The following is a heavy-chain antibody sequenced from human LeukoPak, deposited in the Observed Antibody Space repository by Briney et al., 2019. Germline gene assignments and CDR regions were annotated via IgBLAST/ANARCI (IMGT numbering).Heavy chain of an antibody. CDR3: AKPDFSSSWYGADN. CDR2: ISGSGDNT. Sequence: GGSLRLSCAASGFTFSSYSMNWVRQAPGEGLEWVSSISGSGDNTYYGDSVKGRFTISRDNSKNTLYLQMNSLRAEDTAVYFCAKPDFSSSWYGADNWGQGALVTVSS. V-gene: IGHV3-23*01. D-gene: IGHD6-13*01. J-gene: IGHJ4*02. CDR1: GFTFSSYS.